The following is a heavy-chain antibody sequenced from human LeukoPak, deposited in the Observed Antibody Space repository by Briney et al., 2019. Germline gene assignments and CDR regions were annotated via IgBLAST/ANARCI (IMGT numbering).Heavy chain of an antibody. CDR2: ISGSGVSI. Sequence: PGGSLRLSCAASGFTFSSYVMNWVRQAPGKGLEWVSAISGSGVSISYADSVKGRFTISRDNSKNTLYLHMNSLRAEDTAIYFCAKDPANQLLYPAHFSHWDQGTLVTVSS. D-gene: IGHD2-2*01. CDR3: AKDPANQLLYPAHFSH. V-gene: IGHV3-23*01. J-gene: IGHJ1*01. CDR1: GFTFSSYV.